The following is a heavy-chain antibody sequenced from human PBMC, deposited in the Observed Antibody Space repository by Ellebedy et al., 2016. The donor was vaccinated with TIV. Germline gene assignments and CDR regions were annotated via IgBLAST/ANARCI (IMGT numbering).Heavy chain of an antibody. D-gene: IGHD6-19*01. J-gene: IGHJ3*02. CDR1: GFTVTNNY. Sequence: PGGSLRLSCAASGFTVTNNYISWVRQAPGKGLEWVSVIYSGGSTYYADYVKGRFTMSRDNFKNTLYLQMNSLKAEDTSVYYFARDRSSSGWFDAFDIWGQGTMVTVSS. CDR3: ARDRSSSGWFDAFDI. V-gene: IGHV3-66*01. CDR2: IYSGGST.